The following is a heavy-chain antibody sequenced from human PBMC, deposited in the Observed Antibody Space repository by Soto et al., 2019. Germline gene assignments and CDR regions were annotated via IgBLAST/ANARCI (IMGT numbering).Heavy chain of an antibody. Sequence: QVQLVESGGGLVKPGGSLRLSCAASGFTFSDYYMSWIRQAPGKGLEWVSYISSSGSTIYYADSVKGRFTISRDNAKNSLYLQMNSLRAEDTAVYYCASAPTTAGYDFWSAEPVNNWFDPWGQGTLVTVSS. CDR3: ASAPTTAGYDFWSAEPVNNWFDP. CDR2: ISSSGSTI. V-gene: IGHV3-11*01. CDR1: GFTFSDYY. J-gene: IGHJ5*02. D-gene: IGHD3-3*01.